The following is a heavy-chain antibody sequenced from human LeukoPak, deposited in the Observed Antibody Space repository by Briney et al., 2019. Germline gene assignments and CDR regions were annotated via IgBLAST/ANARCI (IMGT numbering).Heavy chain of an antibody. Sequence: GGSLRLSCAASGFTFSSYWMSWVRQAPGKGLEWVANIRQDGGEKNYVDSVKGRFTISRDNAKNTLYLQMNSLGAEDTAVYYCARDYDFDDYWGQGTLVTVSS. D-gene: IGHD3-3*01. CDR2: IRQDGGEK. V-gene: IGHV3-7*01. J-gene: IGHJ4*02. CDR3: ARDYDFDDY. CDR1: GFTFSSYW.